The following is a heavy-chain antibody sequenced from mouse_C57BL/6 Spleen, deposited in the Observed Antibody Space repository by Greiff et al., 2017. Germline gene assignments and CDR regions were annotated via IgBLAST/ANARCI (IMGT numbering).Heavy chain of an antibody. D-gene: IGHD1-1*01. CDR1: GYTFTDYE. CDR2: IDPETGGT. Sequence: VQLQESGAELVRPGASVTLSCKASGYTFTDYEMHWVKQTPVHGLEWIGAIDPETGGTAYNQKFKGKAILTADKSSSTAYMELRSLTSEDSAVYYCTRWTTVVFDDWGQGTTLTVSS. V-gene: IGHV1-15*01. J-gene: IGHJ2*01. CDR3: TRWTTVVFDD.